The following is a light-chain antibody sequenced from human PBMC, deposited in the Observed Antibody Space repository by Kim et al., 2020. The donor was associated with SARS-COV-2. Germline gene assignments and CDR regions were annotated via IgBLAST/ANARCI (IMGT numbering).Light chain of an antibody. V-gene: IGKV1-39*01. CDR3: QQSYRAPPT. J-gene: IGKJ1*01. CDR1: QSVDSH. Sequence: ASVGDRVHVTCRASQSVDSHLNWYQHRTGRPPKLLIYAGSNLQSGVSSRFSARGFGTDFTLTINNLQPEDFATYYCQQSYRAPPTFGQGTKVDIK. CDR2: AGS.